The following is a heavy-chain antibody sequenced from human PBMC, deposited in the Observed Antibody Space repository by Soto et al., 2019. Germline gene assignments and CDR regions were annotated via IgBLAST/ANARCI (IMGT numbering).Heavy chain of an antibody. CDR3: AKSPGMYYYDSSGYYHYDY. D-gene: IGHD3-22*01. J-gene: IGHJ4*02. CDR2: INAGNGNT. Sequence: ASVKVSCKGSGYTFTTYAVQWVRQAPGQRLEWMGWINAGNGNTKYSQKFQGRVSITRDISATTAFMELSSLRSEDTAVYYCAKSPGMYYYDSSGYYHYDYWGQGTLVTVSS. V-gene: IGHV1-3*01. CDR1: GYTFTTYA.